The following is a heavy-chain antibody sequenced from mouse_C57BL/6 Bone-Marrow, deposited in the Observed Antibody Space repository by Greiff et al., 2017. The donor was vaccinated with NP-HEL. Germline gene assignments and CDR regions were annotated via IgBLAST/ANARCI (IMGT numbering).Heavy chain of an antibody. V-gene: IGHV1-53*01. D-gene: IGHD2-3*01. J-gene: IGHJ3*01. CDR1: GYTFTSYW. CDR3: ERGAIYDGYPAWVAY. Sequence: VQLQQPGTELVKPGASVKLSCTASGYTFTSYWMHWVKQRPGQGLEWIGNINPSNGGTNYNEKFKRKATLTVDKSSSTAYMQLSSLTSEDSAVYDCERGAIYDGYPAWVAYWGQGTLVTVSA. CDR2: INPSNGGT.